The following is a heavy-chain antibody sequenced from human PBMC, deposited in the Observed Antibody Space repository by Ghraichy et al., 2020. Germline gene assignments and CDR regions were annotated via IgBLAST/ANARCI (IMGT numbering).Heavy chain of an antibody. CDR1: GFTFSNYW. Sequence: GSLRLSCAASGFTFSNYWMSWVRQAPGKGLEWVANIKQDGSEKNYVDSVKGRFTISRDNAKNSLYLQMNSLRAEDTAVYYCAKRGSGDWGQGTLVTVSS. J-gene: IGHJ1*01. D-gene: IGHD3-10*01. V-gene: IGHV3-7*01. CDR2: IKQDGSEK. CDR3: AKRGSGD.